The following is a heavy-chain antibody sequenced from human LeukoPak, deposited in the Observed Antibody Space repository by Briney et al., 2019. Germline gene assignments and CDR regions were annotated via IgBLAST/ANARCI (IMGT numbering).Heavy chain of an antibody. D-gene: IGHD2-15*01. J-gene: IGHJ4*02. CDR3: ARVSRVVAYLSSFDY. Sequence: GGSLRLSCAASGFTFSSYSMNWVRQAPGKGLEWVSSISGSSSYIYYADSVKGRFTISRHNAKNSLYLQMNSLRAEDTAVYYCARVSRVVAYLSSFDYWGQGTLVTVSS. V-gene: IGHV3-21*01. CDR2: ISGSSSYI. CDR1: GFTFSSYS.